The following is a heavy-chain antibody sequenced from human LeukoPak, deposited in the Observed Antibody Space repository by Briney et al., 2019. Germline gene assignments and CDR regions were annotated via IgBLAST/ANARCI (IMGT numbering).Heavy chain of an antibody. D-gene: IGHD3-10*02. V-gene: IGHV3-23*01. CDR3: AELGITMIGGV. CDR2: ISASGERT. J-gene: IGHJ6*04. CDR1: GFAFSSFA. Sequence: GGSLRLSCEASGFAFSSFAMSWVRQAPGKGLEWVSVISASGERTVYADSVKGQFTISRDNSKNTLFLQMNSLRAEDTAVYYCAELGITMIGGVWGKGTTVTISS.